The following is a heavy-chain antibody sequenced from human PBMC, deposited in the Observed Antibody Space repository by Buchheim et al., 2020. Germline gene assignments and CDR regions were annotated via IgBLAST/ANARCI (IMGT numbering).Heavy chain of an antibody. V-gene: IGHV3-48*01. CDR3: ARDSVTARGLDY. CDR2: ISSSGSTI. J-gene: IGHJ4*02. CDR1: GFTFSRYS. Sequence: EVQLVESGGGLVQPGGSLRLSCAASGFTFSRYSMNWVRQAPGKGLEWVSYISSSGSTIFYAESVRGRFTISREYATNSVFLPMNSLRPEDTAVYYCARDSVTARGLDYWGRGTL. D-gene: IGHD2-21*02.